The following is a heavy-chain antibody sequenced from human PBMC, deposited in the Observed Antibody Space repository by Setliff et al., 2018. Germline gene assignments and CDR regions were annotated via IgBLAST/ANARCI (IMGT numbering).Heavy chain of an antibody. D-gene: IGHD1-26*01. CDR3: ARKGISALSGAFDM. CDR1: GGSFSGYY. CDR2: IIHSGST. V-gene: IGHV4-34*12. J-gene: IGHJ3*02. Sequence: SETLSLTCAVYGGSFSGYYWSWIRQPPGKRLEWIGEIIHSGSTNYNPSLKSRVTISMDASKNQFSLKVSSVTAADTAVYYCARKGISALSGAFDMWGQGKMVTVSS.